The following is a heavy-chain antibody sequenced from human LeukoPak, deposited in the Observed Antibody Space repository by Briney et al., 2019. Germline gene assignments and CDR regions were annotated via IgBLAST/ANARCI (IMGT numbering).Heavy chain of an antibody. D-gene: IGHD6-6*01. J-gene: IGHJ4*02. Sequence: ASVKVSCKASGYTFTNYYIHWVRQAPGQGLEWTGIINPSGGSTSYAQKFQGRVTMTRDTSTSTVYMELSSLRSEDTAVYYCAREGPYSDSSRSGFDYWGQGTLVTVSS. V-gene: IGHV1-46*01. CDR1: GYTFTNYY. CDR2: INPSGGST. CDR3: AREGPYSDSSRSGFDY.